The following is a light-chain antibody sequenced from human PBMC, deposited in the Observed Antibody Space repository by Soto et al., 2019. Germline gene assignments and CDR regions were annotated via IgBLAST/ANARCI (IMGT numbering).Light chain of an antibody. CDR3: LQDYNYPRYT. CDR1: QGIRND. V-gene: IGKV1-6*01. Sequence: AIQMTQSPSSLSASXXXRVTITCRASQGIRNDLGWYQQKPGKAPKLLIYAASSLQSGVPSRFSGSGSGTDFTLTISSLQPEDFATYYCLQDYNYPRYTFGQGTKLEIK. CDR2: AAS. J-gene: IGKJ2*01.